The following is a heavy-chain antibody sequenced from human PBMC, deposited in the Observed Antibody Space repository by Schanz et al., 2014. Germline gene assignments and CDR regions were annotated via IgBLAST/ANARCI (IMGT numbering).Heavy chain of an antibody. CDR2: ISYDGSFK. J-gene: IGHJ3*01. D-gene: IGHD3-16*01. CDR1: GFNFGSHG. CDR3: ARDLPGGVAFDF. Sequence: QVQLVESGGGVVQPGRSLRLSCAASGFNFGSHGMHWVRQAPGKGLEWVAVISYDGSFKNYADSVRGRITMSRDNSKNTMYLQINNLRADDTAVYYCARDLPGGVAFDFWGQGTMVTVSS. V-gene: IGHV3-33*01.